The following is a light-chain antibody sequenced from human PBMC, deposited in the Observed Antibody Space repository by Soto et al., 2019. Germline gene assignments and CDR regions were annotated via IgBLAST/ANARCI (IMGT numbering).Light chain of an antibody. CDR2: GAS. Sequence: EIVMTQSPATLSVSPGERATLSCRASQSVSSDLAWYQHKPGQAPRLLIYGASTRATGIPVRFSGSGSETEFTLTISSLQSEDFAVYYCQHYNNQPLTFGGGAKGESK. J-gene: IGKJ4*01. V-gene: IGKV3-15*01. CDR1: QSVSSD. CDR3: QHYNNQPLT.